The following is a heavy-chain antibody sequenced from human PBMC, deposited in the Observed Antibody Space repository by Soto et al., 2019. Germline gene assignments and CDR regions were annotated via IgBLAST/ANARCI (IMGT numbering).Heavy chain of an antibody. CDR2: IYYSGSS. D-gene: IGHD6-13*01. CDR1: GGSIGNSY. Sequence: QVQLQEWGPGLVKPSETLSLTCTVSGGSIGNSYWSWIRQSPGKGLEWIGYIYYSGSSNYNPSLKSRVSISVDTSKNQFSLKLSSVTAADTAVYYCARHSSSWPIFDYWGQGTLVIVSS. V-gene: IGHV4-59*08. CDR3: ARHSSSWPIFDY. J-gene: IGHJ4*02.